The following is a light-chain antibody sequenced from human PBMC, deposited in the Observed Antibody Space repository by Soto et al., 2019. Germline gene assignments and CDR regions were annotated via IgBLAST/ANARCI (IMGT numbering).Light chain of an antibody. CDR2: AAS. Sequence: EMVLTQSPGTLSLSPGERATLSCRASQTITNNRLAWYQQKPGQAPRLLIYAASRRATAIPDRFSGSGSGTDFTITISRLEPEDFAVYSCQQDGSLCSGFAFGPGTKLDTK. CDR1: QTITNNR. J-gene: IGKJ3*01. CDR3: QQDGSLCSGFA. V-gene: IGKV3-20*01.